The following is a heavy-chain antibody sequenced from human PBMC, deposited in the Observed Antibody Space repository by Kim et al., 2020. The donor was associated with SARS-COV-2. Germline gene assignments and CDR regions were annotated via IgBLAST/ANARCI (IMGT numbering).Heavy chain of an antibody. CDR2: ISYDGSNK. CDR3: ARVYYDSSGYSLFDY. CDR1: GFTFSSYA. V-gene: IGHV3-30-3*01. D-gene: IGHD3-22*01. Sequence: GGSLRLSCAASGFTFSSYAMHWVRQAPGKGLEWVAVISYDGSNKYYADSVKGRFTISRDNSKNTLYLQMNSLRAEDTAVYYCARVYYDSSGYSLFDYWGQGTLVTVSS. J-gene: IGHJ4*02.